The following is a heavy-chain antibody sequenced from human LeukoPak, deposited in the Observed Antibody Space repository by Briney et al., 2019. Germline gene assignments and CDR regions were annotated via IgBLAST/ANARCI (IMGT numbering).Heavy chain of an antibody. Sequence: GGSLRLSCAASGFIFDDYAMHWVRQAPGKGLEWVSLITGGGAGTYYEDSVRGRFTISRDNCKNSLYLIMNSLRTEDTALYYCTKGRVAPVGGAKYAIHVWGQGTKVSVPS. CDR2: ITGGGAGT. V-gene: IGHV3-43*02. CDR3: TKGRVAPVGGAKYAIHV. J-gene: IGHJ6*02. CDR1: GFIFDDYA. D-gene: IGHD3-10*01.